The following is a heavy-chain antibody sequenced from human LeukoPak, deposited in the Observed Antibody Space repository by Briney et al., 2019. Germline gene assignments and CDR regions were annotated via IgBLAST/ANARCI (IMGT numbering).Heavy chain of an antibody. V-gene: IGHV4-59*01. CDR1: GGSISSYY. Sequence: SETLSLTCTVSGGSISSYYWSWIPQPPGKGLEWIGYIYYSGSTNYNPSLKSRVTISVDTSKNQFSLKLSSVTAADTAVYYCARHLDFDAFDIWGQGTMVTVSS. D-gene: IGHD1-1*01. CDR3: ARHLDFDAFDI. J-gene: IGHJ3*02. CDR2: IYYSGST.